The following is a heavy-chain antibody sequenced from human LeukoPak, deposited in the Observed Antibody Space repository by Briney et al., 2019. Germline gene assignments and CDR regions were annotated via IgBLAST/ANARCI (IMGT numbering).Heavy chain of an antibody. Sequence: GGSLRLSCAASGFTLSSYTMSWVRQAPGKGLEWVSTITTSDGNTYYADSVKGRFTVSRDNSKNTLFMQMSSLRAEDTAVYYCAKDGGLWVSAHWGDSWGRGTLVTVSS. CDR3: AKDGGLWVSAHWGDS. D-gene: IGHD7-27*01. CDR1: GFTLSSYT. J-gene: IGHJ4*02. V-gene: IGHV3-23*01. CDR2: ITTSDGNT.